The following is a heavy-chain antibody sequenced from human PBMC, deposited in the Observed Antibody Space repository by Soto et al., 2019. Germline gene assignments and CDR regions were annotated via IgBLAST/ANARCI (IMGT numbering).Heavy chain of an antibody. CDR2: IYSGETT. Sequence: LRLSCAASGFNVNSDYMHWVRQTPGKGLEWVASIYSGETTYYADSVRGRFTISSDKSKNTLYFQLSSLRIEDTAVYYCTRDGRGLGRLSLFEYWGQGVLVTVSS. CDR1: GFNVNSDY. J-gene: IGHJ4*02. CDR3: TRDGRGLGRLSLFEY. D-gene: IGHD2-21*02. V-gene: IGHV3-53*01.